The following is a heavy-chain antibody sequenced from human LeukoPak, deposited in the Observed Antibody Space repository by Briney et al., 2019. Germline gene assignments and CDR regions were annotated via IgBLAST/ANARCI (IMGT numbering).Heavy chain of an antibody. V-gene: IGHV4-4*07. J-gene: IGHJ5*02. D-gene: IGHD6-13*01. CDR1: GGSISSYY. Sequence: PSETLPLTCTVSGGSISSYYWSWIRQPAGKGLEWIGRIYTSGSTNYNPSLKSRVTMSVDTSKNQFSLKLSSVTAADAAVYYCARDRLSGYSSSWYYGTNWFDPWGQGTLVTVSS. CDR3: ARDRLSGYSSSWYYGTNWFDP. CDR2: IYTSGST.